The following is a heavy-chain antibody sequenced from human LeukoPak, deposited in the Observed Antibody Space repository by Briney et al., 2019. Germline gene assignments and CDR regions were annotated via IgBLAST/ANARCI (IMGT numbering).Heavy chain of an antibody. Sequence: GGSLRLSCAASGFTFSSYEMNWVRQAPGKGLEWVSYISSSGRTIYYADSVKGRFTISRDNAKSSLYLQMNSLRAEDTAVYYCAKELDYGDYGDWFDPWGQGTLVTVSS. V-gene: IGHV3-48*03. CDR2: ISSSGRTI. D-gene: IGHD4-17*01. CDR3: AKELDYGDYGDWFDP. J-gene: IGHJ5*02. CDR1: GFTFSSYE.